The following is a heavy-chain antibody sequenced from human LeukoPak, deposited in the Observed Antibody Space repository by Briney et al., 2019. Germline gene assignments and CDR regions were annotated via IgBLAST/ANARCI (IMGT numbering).Heavy chain of an antibody. J-gene: IGHJ6*02. CDR2: ISSTSSYI. Sequence: GGSLRLSCAASGFTFSNYNFYWVRQAPGKGLEWVSSISSTSSYIYYADSMKGRFTISRDNAKNSLYLQMSNLRAEDTAVYFCARGGGLDVWGQGATVTVSS. D-gene: IGHD3-16*01. CDR1: GFTFSNYN. V-gene: IGHV3-21*04. CDR3: ARGGGLDV.